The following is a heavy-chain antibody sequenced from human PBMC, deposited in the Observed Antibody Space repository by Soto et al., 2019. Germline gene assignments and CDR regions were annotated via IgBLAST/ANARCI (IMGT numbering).Heavy chain of an antibody. CDR3: AREPLGDSGYDGLDY. CDR2: ISAYNGNT. V-gene: IGHV1-18*01. J-gene: IGHJ4*02. Sequence: QVQLVQSGAEVKKPGASVKVSCKASGYTFTSYGISWVRQAPGQGLEWMGWISAYNGNTNYAQKLPGRVTMTTDPSTSTAYMELRSLRSDDTAVYYCAREPLGDSGYDGLDYWGQGTLVTVSS. D-gene: IGHD5-12*01. CDR1: GYTFTSYG.